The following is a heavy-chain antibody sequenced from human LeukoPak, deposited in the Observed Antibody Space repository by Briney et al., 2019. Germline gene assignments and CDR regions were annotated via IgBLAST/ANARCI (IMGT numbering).Heavy chain of an antibody. V-gene: IGHV3-13*04. J-gene: IGHJ3*02. Sequence: GGSLRLSCAASGFTFSTYDMRWVRQATGKGLEWVSTIGSAGNTYYPGSVKGRFTISRENAKNSLYLQMNSLRAGDTAVYYCARGWGTSGWYVPTIWGQGTMVTVSS. CDR3: ARGWGTSGWYVPTI. CDR2: IGSAGNT. D-gene: IGHD6-19*01. CDR1: GFTFSTYD.